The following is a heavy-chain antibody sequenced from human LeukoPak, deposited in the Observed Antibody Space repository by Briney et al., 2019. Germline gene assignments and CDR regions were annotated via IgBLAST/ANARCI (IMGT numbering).Heavy chain of an antibody. V-gene: IGHV1-8*01. Sequence: ASVKVSCKASGYTFTSPDINWVRQATGQGLEWMGWMNPNSGNTGYAQKFQGRVTMTRNTSISTAYMELSSLRSEDTAVYYCASRLNTPPVAAKPPVGAFDIWGQGTMVTVSS. CDR3: ASRLNTPPVAAKPPVGAFDI. CDR2: MNPNSGNT. J-gene: IGHJ3*02. CDR1: GYTFTSPD. D-gene: IGHD2-15*01.